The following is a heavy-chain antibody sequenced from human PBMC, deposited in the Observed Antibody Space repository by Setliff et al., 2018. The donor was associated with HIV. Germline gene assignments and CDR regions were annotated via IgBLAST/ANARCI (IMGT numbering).Heavy chain of an antibody. Sequence: ASVKVSCKTSGGTFSSFVITWVRQAPGQGLEWMGWINAGNGNTKYSQNIQDRVTITRDTSADTAYMELSSLRSEDTAVYYCATVSYGSGRYLLRPYYYMDVWGKGTTVTVSS. J-gene: IGHJ6*03. CDR1: GGTFSSFV. D-gene: IGHD3-10*01. V-gene: IGHV1-3*01. CDR2: INAGNGNT. CDR3: ATVSYGSGRYLLRPYYYMDV.